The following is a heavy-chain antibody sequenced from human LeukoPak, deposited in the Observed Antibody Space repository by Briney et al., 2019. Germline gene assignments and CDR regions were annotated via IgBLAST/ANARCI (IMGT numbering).Heavy chain of an antibody. Sequence: SETRSLTCAVYGGSFSGYYWSWIRQPPGNGLEWIGEINHIGSTNYNPSLKSRFTISVDTSKNQFSLKLSSVTAADTAVYYCARGPIFYDYVWGSYRYNWFDPWGQGTLVTVSP. CDR2: INHIGST. CDR1: GGSFSGYY. D-gene: IGHD3-16*02. J-gene: IGHJ5*02. CDR3: ARGPIFYDYVWGSYRYNWFDP. V-gene: IGHV4-34*01.